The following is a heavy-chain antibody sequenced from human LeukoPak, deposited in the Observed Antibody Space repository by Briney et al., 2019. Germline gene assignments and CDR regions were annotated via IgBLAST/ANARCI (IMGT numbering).Heavy chain of an antibody. D-gene: IGHD3-22*01. J-gene: IGHJ5*02. CDR2: ISSSSSTI. CDR1: GFTFSSYS. Sequence: PGGSLRLSCAASGFTFSSYSMNWVRQAPGKGLEWVSYISSSSSTIYYADSVKGRFTISRDNSKNTLYLQMNSLRAEDTAVYYCAREYYDSSGYYYDHWGQGTLVTVSS. CDR3: AREYYDSSGYYYDH. V-gene: IGHV3-48*01.